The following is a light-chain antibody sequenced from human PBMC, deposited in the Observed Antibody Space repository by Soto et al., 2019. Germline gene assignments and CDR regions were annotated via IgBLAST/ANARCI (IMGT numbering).Light chain of an antibody. J-gene: IGKJ4*01. Sequence: EIVMTQSPGTLSLSRGERSTLXXRASQSVSSSYLAWYQQKPGQAPRLXXYGASNRATGIPARFSGSGSGTDFTLTISSLEPEDFAVYYCQQRSNWPPLTFGGGTKVDIK. CDR1: QSVSSSY. CDR2: GAS. CDR3: QQRSNWPPLT. V-gene: IGKV3-11*01.